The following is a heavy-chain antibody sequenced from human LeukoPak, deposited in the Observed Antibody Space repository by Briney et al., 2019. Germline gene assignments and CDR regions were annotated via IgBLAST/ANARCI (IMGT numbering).Heavy chain of an antibody. Sequence: GGSLRLSCAASGFTFSSYAMSWVRQAPGKGLYWVSVISGSVGSTYYADSVKGRFTISRDNSKNTLYLQMNSLKGDDTAVYYCAKDSAFYYIDVWGKGTTVIISS. D-gene: IGHD3-10*01. CDR3: AKDSAFYYIDV. J-gene: IGHJ6*03. V-gene: IGHV3-23*01. CDR1: GFTFSSYA. CDR2: ISGSVGST.